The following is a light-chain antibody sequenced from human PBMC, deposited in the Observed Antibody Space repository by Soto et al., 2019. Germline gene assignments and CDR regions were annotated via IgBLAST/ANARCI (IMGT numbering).Light chain of an antibody. J-gene: IGKJ4*01. CDR2: DAS. V-gene: IGKV1-39*01. CDR3: QQSYGTPLT. Sequence: DIQMTQSPSSLSASVGDRVTVTCRASQTISSYLNWYQQKPGKAPGLLIHDASSLQSVVPSRFSGSGSGTDFTLTISSLQPEDFATYYCQQSYGTPLTFGGGTKVEIK. CDR1: QTISSY.